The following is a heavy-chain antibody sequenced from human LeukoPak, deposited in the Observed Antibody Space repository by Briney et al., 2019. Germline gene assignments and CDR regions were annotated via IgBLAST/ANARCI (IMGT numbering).Heavy chain of an antibody. D-gene: IGHD4-23*01. CDR1: GGSISSGDYY. CDR2: IYYSGST. Sequence: SQTLSLTXTVSGGSISSGDYYWSCIRQPPGKGLEWIGYIYYSGSTYYNPSLKSRVTISVDTSKNQFSLKLSSVTAADTAVYYCARVPDYGGNDAFDIWGQGTMVTVSS. J-gene: IGHJ3*02. CDR3: ARVPDYGGNDAFDI. V-gene: IGHV4-30-4*08.